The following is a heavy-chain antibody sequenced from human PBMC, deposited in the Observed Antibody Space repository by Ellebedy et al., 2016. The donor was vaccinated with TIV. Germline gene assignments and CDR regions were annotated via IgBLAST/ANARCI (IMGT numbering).Heavy chain of an antibody. Sequence: MPSETLSLTCTVPAGSTSSSNYYWDWIRQPPGKGLEWIGSIDYSGSTYYNPSLKSRVTISVDTSKNQFSLKLSSVTAADTAVYYCASGEVVVSAAAGACFDYWGQGTLVTVSS. J-gene: IGHJ4*02. V-gene: IGHV4-39*01. CDR1: AGSTSSSNYY. CDR2: IDYSGST. CDR3: ASGEVVVSAAAGACFDY. D-gene: IGHD2-15*01.